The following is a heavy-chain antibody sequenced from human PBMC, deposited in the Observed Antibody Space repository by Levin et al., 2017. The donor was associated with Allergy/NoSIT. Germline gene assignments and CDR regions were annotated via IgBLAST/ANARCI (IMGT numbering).Heavy chain of an antibody. CDR1: GFTFSSYG. CDR2: IWDVGDIK. D-gene: IGHD1-1*01. J-gene: IGHJ6*03. V-gene: IGHV3-33*01. Sequence: SCAASGFTFSSYGMHWVRQAPGKGLEWVAVIWDVGDIKYNADSVKGRFTISRDKSKKTLYLQMNSLRAEDTAVYYCARVQRIYFYYYLDGWGKGTTVTVSS. CDR3: ARVQRIYFYYYLDG.